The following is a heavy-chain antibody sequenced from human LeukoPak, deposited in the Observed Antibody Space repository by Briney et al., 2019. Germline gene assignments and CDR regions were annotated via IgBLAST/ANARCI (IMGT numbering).Heavy chain of an antibody. CDR1: GYTLTSYY. CDR2: INPSGGST. D-gene: IGHD5-24*01. CDR3: ARGRDGYNYAFDY. V-gene: IGHV1-46*01. J-gene: IGHJ4*02. Sequence: GASVKVSCKASGYTLTSYYMHWVRQAPGQGLEWMGIINPSGGSTNYAQKFQGRVTITADESTSTAYMELSSLRSEDTAVYYCARGRDGYNYAFDYWGQGTLVTVSS.